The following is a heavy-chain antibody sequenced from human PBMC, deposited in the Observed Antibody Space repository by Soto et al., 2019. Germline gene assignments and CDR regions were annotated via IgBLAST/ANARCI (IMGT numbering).Heavy chain of an antibody. V-gene: IGHV2-5*01. CDR3: AKSGSSGWYGWFDT. D-gene: IGHD6-19*01. J-gene: IGHJ5*02. Sequence: GSGPTLVNPTQTLTLTCFFSGFSLRTSGVGVGWIRQPPGKALEWLGFIYWNDDKRYSPSLKSRLTITKDNSKNQVVLTMTTMDPVDTATYYCAKSGSSGWYGWFDTWGQGTLVTVSS. CDR2: IYWNDDK. CDR1: GFSLRTSGVG.